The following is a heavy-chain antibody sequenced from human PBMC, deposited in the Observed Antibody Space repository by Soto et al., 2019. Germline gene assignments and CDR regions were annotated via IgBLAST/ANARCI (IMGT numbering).Heavy chain of an antibody. V-gene: IGHV4-61*01. CDR2: IFTSGSA. Sequence: SETLSLTCTVSGGSVGTGINYWTWIRQPPGEGLEWIGNIFTSGSANYDPSLKTRVTISVDTSKNQFSLKLTSVTAADTAVYYCARDGKVDIDRGGYYYYDMDVWGQGTTVTVSS. CDR1: GGSVGTGINY. J-gene: IGHJ6*02. CDR3: ARDGKVDIDRGGYYYYDMDV. D-gene: IGHD5-12*01.